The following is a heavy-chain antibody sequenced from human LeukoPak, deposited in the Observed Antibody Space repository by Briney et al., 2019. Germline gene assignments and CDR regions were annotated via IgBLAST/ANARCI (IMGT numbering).Heavy chain of an antibody. Sequence: ASVKVSCKASGYTFTSYGISWVRQAPGQGLEWMGWISAYNGNTNYAQKLQGRVTMNTDTSTSTAYMELRSLRSDDTAVYYCARDPRVVGATEWFDPWGQGTLVTVSS. D-gene: IGHD1-26*01. V-gene: IGHV1-18*01. J-gene: IGHJ5*02. CDR3: ARDPRVVGATEWFDP. CDR1: GYTFTSYG. CDR2: ISAYNGNT.